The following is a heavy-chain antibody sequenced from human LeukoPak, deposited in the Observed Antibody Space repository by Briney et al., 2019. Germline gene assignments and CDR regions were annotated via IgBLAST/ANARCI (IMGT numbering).Heavy chain of an antibody. V-gene: IGHV1-8*01. D-gene: IGHD3-22*01. CDR1: GYTFTSYD. Sequence: GASVKVSCKASGYTFTSYDINWVRQATGQGLEWMGWVNPNSGNTGYAQKFQGRVTMTRNTSISTAYMELSSLRSEDTAVYYCARGAGDYYDSSGYYDWFDPWGQGTLVTVSS. J-gene: IGHJ5*02. CDR2: VNPNSGNT. CDR3: ARGAGDYYDSSGYYDWFDP.